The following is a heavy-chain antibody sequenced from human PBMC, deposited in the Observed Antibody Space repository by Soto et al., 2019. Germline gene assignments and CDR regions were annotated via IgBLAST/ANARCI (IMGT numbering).Heavy chain of an antibody. V-gene: IGHV1-18*01. CDR1: GYTFTSYG. CDR3: ARHITTVTPNDY. Sequence: ASVKLSCKASGYTFTSYGISWVRQAPGQGLEWMGWISAYNGNTNYAQKLQGRVTMTTDTSTSTAYMELRSLRSDDTAVYYCARHITTVTPNDYWGQGTLVTVSS. J-gene: IGHJ4*02. CDR2: ISAYNGNT. D-gene: IGHD4-17*01.